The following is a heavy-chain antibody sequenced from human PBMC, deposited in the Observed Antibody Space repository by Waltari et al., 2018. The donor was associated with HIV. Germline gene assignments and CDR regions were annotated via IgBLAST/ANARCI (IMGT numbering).Heavy chain of an antibody. CDR1: GFSFSPFC. V-gene: IGHV3-30*02. CDR2: IPYDGTDE. J-gene: IGHJ1*01. Sequence: VRLVEAGGGVIQPGGSLRLSCAASGFSFSPFCSTRVRQAPGRGLEWLAFIPYDGTDEYYLESVKARFTISRDNSKNTLFLQMSGLRTDDTAYYFCAKDLKARGIDPSLLDTWGQGTLVTVSS. D-gene: IGHD3-10*01. CDR3: AKDLKARGIDPSLLDT.